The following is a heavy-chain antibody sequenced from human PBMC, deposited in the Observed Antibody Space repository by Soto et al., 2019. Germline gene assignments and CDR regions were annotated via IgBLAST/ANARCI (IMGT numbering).Heavy chain of an antibody. J-gene: IGHJ3*02. CDR2: INPNSGGT. CDR3: ARDSYYDILTGYSMNSFDI. D-gene: IGHD3-9*01. V-gene: IGHV1-2*02. Sequence: ASVKVSCKTSGYTFTGHYMHWVRQAPGQGLEWMGWINPNSGGTNYAQKFQGRVTLTRDTSINTAYLDLSRLRSDDTAVYYCARDSYYDILTGYSMNSFDIWGQGTMVTVSS. CDR1: GYTFTGHY.